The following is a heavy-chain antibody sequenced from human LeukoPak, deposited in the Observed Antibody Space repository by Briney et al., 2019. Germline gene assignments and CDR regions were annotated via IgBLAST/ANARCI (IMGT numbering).Heavy chain of an antibody. CDR3: AKRGPAIFGVYMDV. Sequence: GGPLRLSCAASGFTFSNYEMNWVRQAPGKGLEWVSHISSSGRTVYYADSVKGRFTISRDNANKSLFLQMNSLRAEDTAVYYCAKRGPAIFGVYMDVWGKGTTVTVSS. CDR2: ISSSGRTV. J-gene: IGHJ6*03. CDR1: GFTFSNYE. D-gene: IGHD3-3*01. V-gene: IGHV3-48*03.